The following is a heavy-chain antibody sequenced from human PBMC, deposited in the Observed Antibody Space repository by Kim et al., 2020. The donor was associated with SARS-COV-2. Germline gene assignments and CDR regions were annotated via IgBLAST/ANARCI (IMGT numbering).Heavy chain of an antibody. J-gene: IGHJ4*02. CDR2: T. V-gene: IGHV4-61*02. Sequence: TNHNPSLKSRVTISVDTSKSQFSLRLSSVTAADTAVYYCARGVGTTLFDYWGQGTLVTVSS. CDR3: ARGVGTTLFDY. D-gene: IGHD1-26*01.